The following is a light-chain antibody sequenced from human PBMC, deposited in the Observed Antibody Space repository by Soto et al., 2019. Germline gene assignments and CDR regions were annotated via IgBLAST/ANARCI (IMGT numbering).Light chain of an antibody. CDR3: RQYGTSLGFP. CDR1: QSVSSNL. V-gene: IGKV3-20*01. CDR2: GAS. Sequence: ETVLTQSPGTLSLSPGARAPLSCRARQSVSSNLLAWYQEKPGQAPRLLIFGASRRATGIPDRFSGSGSGTDFTLTITRLEPEDFAVYYCRQYGTSLGFPVGGGTKVDIK. J-gene: IGKJ4*01.